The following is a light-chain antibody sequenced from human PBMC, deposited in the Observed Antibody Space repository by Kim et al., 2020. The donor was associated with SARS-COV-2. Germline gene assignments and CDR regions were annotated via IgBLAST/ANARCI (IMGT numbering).Light chain of an antibody. CDR3: CSYAGSSTTWV. CDR2: EGS. J-gene: IGLJ3*02. CDR1: SSDVGSYNL. V-gene: IGLV2-23*01. Sequence: QPITFSCTGTSSDVGSYNLVPWYQQHPGKAPKLMSYEGSKRPSGVSNRFSGSKSGNTASLTISGLQAEDGADYYCCSYAGSSTTWVFGGGTQLTVL.